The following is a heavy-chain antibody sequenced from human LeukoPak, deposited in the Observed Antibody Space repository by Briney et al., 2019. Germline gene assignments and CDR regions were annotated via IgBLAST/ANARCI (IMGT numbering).Heavy chain of an antibody. Sequence: ASVKVSCRAAGYTFSGYYLHWVRQVTGQGLEWMGWINCNSGATNLAQKFQGRVTMTKDRPIRTAYMELKSLRSDDTAIYYCARKPLDYYETLDAFDLWGQGTMVIVSS. V-gene: IGHV1-2*02. CDR1: GYTFSGYY. J-gene: IGHJ3*01. CDR2: INCNSGAT. CDR3: ARKPLDYYETLDAFDL. D-gene: IGHD3-22*01.